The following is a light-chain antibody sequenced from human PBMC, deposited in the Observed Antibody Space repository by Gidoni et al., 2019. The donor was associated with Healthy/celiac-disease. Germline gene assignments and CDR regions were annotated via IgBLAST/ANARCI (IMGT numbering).Light chain of an antibody. J-gene: IGKJ5*01. V-gene: IGKV1-5*03. CDR2: KAS. Sequence: DIQMTQSPSTLSASVGDRVTITCRASQSISSWLAWYQQKPGKAPKLRIYKASSLESGVPSRFSGSGSGTEFTLTISSLQPDDFATYYCQQYNSFITFGQGTRLEIK. CDR1: QSISSW. CDR3: QQYNSFIT.